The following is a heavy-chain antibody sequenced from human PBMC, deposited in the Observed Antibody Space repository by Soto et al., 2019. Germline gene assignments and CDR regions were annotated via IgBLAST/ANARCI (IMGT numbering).Heavy chain of an antibody. V-gene: IGHV4-59*08. CDR3: AGSPSGYYRFYFDY. CDR2: IYYSGST. CDR1: GGSITSYY. D-gene: IGHD3-3*01. J-gene: IGHJ4*02. Sequence: PSETLSLTRTVSGGSITSYYPSWIRQPPGKGLEWIGYIYYSGSTNYNPSLKSRVTISVDTSKNQFSLKLSSVTAADTAVYYCAGSPSGYYRFYFDYWGQGTLVTVSS.